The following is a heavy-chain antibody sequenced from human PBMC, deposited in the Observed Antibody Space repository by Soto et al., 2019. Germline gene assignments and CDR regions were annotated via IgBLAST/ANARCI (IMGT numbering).Heavy chain of an antibody. J-gene: IGHJ4*02. CDR2: INESGSK. D-gene: IGHD1-1*01. CDR3: ARGSGIVALPGELEDVNYDY. CDR1: GQSFSCHS. V-gene: IGHV4-34*01. Sequence: QLQLQQWGAGLVKPSETLSLSCAVYGQSFSCHSLAWIRQPPGKGLEWIGEINESGSKYYNPSLKSRVTSSTDTSKNQFSLKLSSVSAADTAAYFCARGSGIVALPGELEDVNYDYWGQGTLVNVSS.